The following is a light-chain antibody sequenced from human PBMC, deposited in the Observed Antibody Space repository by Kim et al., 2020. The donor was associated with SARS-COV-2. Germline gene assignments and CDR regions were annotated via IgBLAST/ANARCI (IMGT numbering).Light chain of an antibody. CDR3: CSYAGSYTYV. V-gene: IGLV2-11*01. CDR1: SSDVGGYNY. J-gene: IGLJ1*01. CDR2: DVS. Sequence: QSALTQPRSVSGSPGQSVTISCTGTSSDVGGYNYVSWYQQHPDKTPKLMIYDVSERPSGVPDRFSGSKSSNTASLTISGLQADDEADYYCCSYAGSYTYVFGTGTKVTVL.